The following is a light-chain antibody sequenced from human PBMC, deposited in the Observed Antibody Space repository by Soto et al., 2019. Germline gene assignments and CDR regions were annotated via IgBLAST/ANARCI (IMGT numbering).Light chain of an antibody. CDR3: QQYNNWPPWT. V-gene: IGKV3D-15*01. CDR1: QSVSSTY. CDR2: GAS. J-gene: IGKJ1*01. Sequence: EIVLTQSPGTLSLTPGERATLSCRASQSVSSTYLAWYQQKPGQAPRLLIYGASTRATGVPARFSGGGSGTKFTLTISSLQSEDFAVYDCQQYNNWPPWTFGQGTKVDI.